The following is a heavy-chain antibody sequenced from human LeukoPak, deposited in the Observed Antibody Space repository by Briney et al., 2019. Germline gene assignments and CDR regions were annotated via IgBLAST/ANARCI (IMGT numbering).Heavy chain of an antibody. V-gene: IGHV1-2*02. D-gene: IGHD6-6*01. CDR3: ARAVNEFSSSAGDY. CDR1: GYTFTGYY. J-gene: IGHJ4*02. Sequence: ASVKVSCKASGYTFTGYYMHWVRQAPGQGLEWMGWINPNSGGTNYAQKFQGRVTMTRDTSITTTYMELSRLRSDDTAVHYCARAVNEFSSSAGDYWGQGTLVTVSS. CDR2: INPNSGGT.